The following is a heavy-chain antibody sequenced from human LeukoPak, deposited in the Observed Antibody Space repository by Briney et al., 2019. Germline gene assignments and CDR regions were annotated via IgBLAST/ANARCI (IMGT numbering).Heavy chain of an antibody. V-gene: IGHV3-53*04. D-gene: IGHD3-22*01. CDR2: IYSGGST. J-gene: IGHJ4*02. CDR3: ARNSGYYAIDY. CDR1: GFTVSSNY. Sequence: PGGSLRLSCAASGFTVSSNYISWVRQAPGKGLEWVSVIYSGGSTYYADSVKGRFTISRHNSKNTLCLQMNSLRAEDTAVYYCARNSGYYAIDYWGQGTLVTVSS.